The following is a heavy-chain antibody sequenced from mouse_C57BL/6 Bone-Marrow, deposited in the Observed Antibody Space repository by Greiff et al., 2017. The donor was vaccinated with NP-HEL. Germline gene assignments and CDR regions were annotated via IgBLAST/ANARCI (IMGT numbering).Heavy chain of an antibody. J-gene: IGHJ1*03. CDR3: ARHSYYYGSSWYFDV. CDR1: GFTFSDYY. Sequence: EVQLVESGGGLVQPGGSLKLSCAASGFTFSDYYMYWVRQTPEKRLEWVAYISNGGGSTYYPDTVKGRFTISRDNAKNTLYLQMSRLKSEDTAMYYCARHSYYYGSSWYFDVWGTGTTVTVSS. CDR2: ISNGGGST. D-gene: IGHD1-1*01. V-gene: IGHV5-12*01.